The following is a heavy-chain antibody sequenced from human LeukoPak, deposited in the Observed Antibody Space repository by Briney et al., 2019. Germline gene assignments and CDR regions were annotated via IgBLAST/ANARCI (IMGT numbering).Heavy chain of an antibody. CDR3: APSPGAMDV. Sequence: GGSLRLSCAASGFSFSSYSMNWVRQAPGKGLEWVSYISSSSTIYYADSVKGRFTISRGNAKNSLYLQMNNLRAEDTAVYYYAPSPGAMDVWGQGTTVTVSS. J-gene: IGHJ6*02. V-gene: IGHV3-48*04. D-gene: IGHD7-27*01. CDR1: GFSFSSYS. CDR2: ISSSSTI.